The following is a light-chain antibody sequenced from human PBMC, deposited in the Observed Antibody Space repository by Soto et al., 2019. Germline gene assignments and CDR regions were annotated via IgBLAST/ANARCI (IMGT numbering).Light chain of an antibody. Sequence: QSALTQPASVSGSPGQSITISCTGTSSDVGGYNYVSWYQQHPGKAPKLMIYEVSHRPSGVSNRFSGSKSGNRASLTISGLQAEDEADYYCSSYTSSSLYVFGTGTKLTVL. CDR2: EVS. V-gene: IGLV2-14*01. CDR1: SSDVGGYNY. J-gene: IGLJ1*01. CDR3: SSYTSSSLYV.